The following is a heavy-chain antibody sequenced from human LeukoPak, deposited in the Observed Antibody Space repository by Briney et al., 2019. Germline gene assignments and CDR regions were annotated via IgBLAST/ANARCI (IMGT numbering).Heavy chain of an antibody. J-gene: IGHJ4*02. CDR1: GFTFSTYW. CDR3: VAGMGNY. Sequence: GGSPRLSCAASGFTFSTYWMHWVRQVPGKGLVWVSRINSDGNIITYADSVKGRFTISRDNTRNMVYLQMKSLRVEDTAVYYCVAGMGNYWGQGTLVPV. D-gene: IGHD6-13*01. CDR2: INSDGNII. V-gene: IGHV3-74*01.